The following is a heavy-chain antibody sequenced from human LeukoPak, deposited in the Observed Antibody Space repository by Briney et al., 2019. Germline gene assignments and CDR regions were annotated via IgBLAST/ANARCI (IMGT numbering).Heavy chain of an antibody. CDR3: ARSGGISFDY. V-gene: IGHV3-66*01. CDR2: IYSGAGT. CDR1: GLTVSSNY. Sequence: PGGSLRLSCAASGLTVSSNYMSWVRQAPGKGLEWVSIIYSGAGTDYADSVKGRFTISRDTSKNTLYLQMNSPRAEDTAVYYCARSGGISFDYWGQGTQVTASS. D-gene: IGHD4-23*01. J-gene: IGHJ4*02.